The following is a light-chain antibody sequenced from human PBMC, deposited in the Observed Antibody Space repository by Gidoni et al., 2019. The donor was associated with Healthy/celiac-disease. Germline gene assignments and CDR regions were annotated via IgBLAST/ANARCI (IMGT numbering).Light chain of an antibody. Sequence: DIQMNQSPSSLSASVGDRVTITCRASQGISNYLAWYQQKPGKVPKLLIYAASTLQSGVPSRFSGRGSGTDFTLTISSLQPEDVATYYCQKYNSAPRXFXQGTKVEIK. CDR1: QGISNY. CDR3: QKYNSAPRX. J-gene: IGKJ1*01. CDR2: AAS. V-gene: IGKV1-27*01.